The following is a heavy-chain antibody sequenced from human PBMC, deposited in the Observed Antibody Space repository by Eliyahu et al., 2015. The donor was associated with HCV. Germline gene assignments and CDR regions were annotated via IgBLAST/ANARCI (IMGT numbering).Heavy chain of an antibody. Sequence: QVQLQESGPGXVKPSETLSLTCTVSGGXLTTYYWSWTRQPPGKGLEWMGYIHHSRGTTYXPSLKSRVXISVDTSKNQFSLNLTSVTAADTAVYYCASGGGGIAVAGTGGWFDPWGQGTLVTVSS. CDR3: ASGGGGIAVAGTGGWFDP. CDR1: GGXLTTYY. D-gene: IGHD6-19*01. V-gene: IGHV4-59*01. CDR2: IHHSRGT. J-gene: IGHJ5*02.